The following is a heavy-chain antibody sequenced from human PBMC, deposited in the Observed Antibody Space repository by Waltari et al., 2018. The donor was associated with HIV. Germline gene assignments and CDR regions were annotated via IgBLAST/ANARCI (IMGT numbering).Heavy chain of an antibody. Sequence: EVQLVESGGGLVQPGGSLRLSCAASGFTVSSNYMSWVRQAPGKGLELVSVIYCGGKTYYGDSVKGRFTISRDNPKNTVYLQMNSLRVEDTAVYYCAGSEGRGAFDYWGQGTLVTVSS. J-gene: IGHJ4*02. CDR1: GFTVSSNY. CDR2: IYCGGKT. CDR3: AGSEGRGAFDY. V-gene: IGHV3-66*01. D-gene: IGHD3-10*01.